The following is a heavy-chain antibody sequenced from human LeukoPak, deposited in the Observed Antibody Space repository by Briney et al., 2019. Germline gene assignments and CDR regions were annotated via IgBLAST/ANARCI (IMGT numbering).Heavy chain of an antibody. CDR3: AKDYSNSYYYYYGMDV. Sequence: GGSLRLSCAASGFTFSSYWMSWVRQAPGKGLEWVANIKQDGSEKYYADSVKGRFTISRDNSKNTLYLQMNSLRAEDTAVYNCAKDYSNSYYYYYGMDVWGQGTTVTVSS. J-gene: IGHJ6*02. V-gene: IGHV3-7*01. D-gene: IGHD4-11*01. CDR2: IKQDGSEK. CDR1: GFTFSSYW.